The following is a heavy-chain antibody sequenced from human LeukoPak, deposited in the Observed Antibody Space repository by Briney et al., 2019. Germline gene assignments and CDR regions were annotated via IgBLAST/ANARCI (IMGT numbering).Heavy chain of an antibody. CDR3: AKHPPRSSGWFRDY. D-gene: IGHD6-19*01. J-gene: IGHJ4*02. CDR1: GFTFSSYG. V-gene: IGHV3-23*01. Sequence: GGSLRLSCAASGFTFSSYGMSWVRQAPGKGLEWVSGISGSGDSTYFADSVKGRFTISRDNSKNTLYLQMNSLRAGDTAVYYCAKHPPRSSGWFRDYWGQGTLVTVSS. CDR2: ISGSGDST.